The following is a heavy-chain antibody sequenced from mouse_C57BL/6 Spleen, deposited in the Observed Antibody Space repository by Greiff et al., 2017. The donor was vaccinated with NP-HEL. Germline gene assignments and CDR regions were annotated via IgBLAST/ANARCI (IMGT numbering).Heavy chain of an antibody. J-gene: IGHJ3*01. Sequence: EVKLQESGPGLVKPSQSLSLTCSVTGYSITSGYYWNWIRQFPGNKLEWMGYISYDGSNNYNPSLKNRISITRDTSKNQFFLKLNSVTTEDTATYYCARGLPRGVAYWGQGTLVTVSA. CDR2: ISYDGSN. CDR1: GYSITSGYY. V-gene: IGHV3-6*01. CDR3: ARGLPRGVAY. D-gene: IGHD1-1*01.